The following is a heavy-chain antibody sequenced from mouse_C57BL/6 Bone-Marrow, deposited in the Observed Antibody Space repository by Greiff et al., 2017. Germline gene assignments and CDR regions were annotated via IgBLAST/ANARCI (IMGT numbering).Heavy chain of an antibody. D-gene: IGHD1-1*01. Sequence: QVQLQQSGAELARPGASVKLSCKASGYTFTSYGISWVKQRTGQGLEWIGEIYPRSGNTYYNEKFKGKATLTAEKSSSTAYMELRSLTSEDSAVYFCARPLLLRYFDYWGQGTTLTVSS. CDR3: ARPLLLRYFDY. CDR2: IYPRSGNT. J-gene: IGHJ2*01. CDR1: GYTFTSYG. V-gene: IGHV1-81*01.